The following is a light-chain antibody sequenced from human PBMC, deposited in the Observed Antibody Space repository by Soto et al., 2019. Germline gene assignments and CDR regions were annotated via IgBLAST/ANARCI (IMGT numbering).Light chain of an antibody. J-gene: IGKJ5*01. CDR1: QSLLQSNGNNH. CDR3: LQAAQSPLT. CDR2: LAS. V-gene: IGKV2-28*01. Sequence: DIVLTQSPLSLPVTPGEPASISCRSSQSLLQSNGNNHVDWYLQRPGQSPQLLLYLASSRASGVPDRFSGSGSGREFSLEISRVEAEDVGVYYCLQAAQSPLTFGHGTRLEIK.